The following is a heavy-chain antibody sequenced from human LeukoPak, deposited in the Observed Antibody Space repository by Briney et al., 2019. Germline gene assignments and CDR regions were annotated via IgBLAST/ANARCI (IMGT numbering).Heavy chain of an antibody. Sequence: ASVKVSCKAPGYTFTSYDINWVRQATGQGLEWMGGMNPNSGNTGYAQKFQGRVTMTRNTSISTAYMELSSLRSEDTAVYYCAREYCSGGSCYGYWGQGTLVTVSS. D-gene: IGHD2-15*01. CDR3: AREYCSGGSCYGY. CDR2: MNPNSGNT. CDR1: GYTFTSYD. V-gene: IGHV1-8*01. J-gene: IGHJ4*02.